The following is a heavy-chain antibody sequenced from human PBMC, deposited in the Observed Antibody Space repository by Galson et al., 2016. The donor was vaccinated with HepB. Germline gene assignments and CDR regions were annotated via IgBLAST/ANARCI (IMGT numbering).Heavy chain of an antibody. CDR1: GVPVSSRN. Sequence: SLRLSCAVSGVPVSSRNINWVRQAPGKGLEWVSIFNSDGSTDYRDSVEGRFPFSRDDSKNTVYLQMNSLRAEDTAVYYCATDGLGPFDLWGQGTLVTVSS. V-gene: IGHV3-53*01. CDR3: ATDGLGPFDL. CDR2: FNSDGST. J-gene: IGHJ4*02.